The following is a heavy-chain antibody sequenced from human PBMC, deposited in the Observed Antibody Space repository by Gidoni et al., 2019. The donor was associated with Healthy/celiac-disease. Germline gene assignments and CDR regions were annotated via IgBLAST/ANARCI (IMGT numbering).Heavy chain of an antibody. Sequence: QVQLQESGPGLVKPSETLSLTCAVSGYSISSGYYWGWLRQPPGKGVEWIGSIYHSGSTYYNPSLKSRVTISVDTSKNQFSLKLSSVTAADTAVYYCAAMTPNWFDPWGQGTLVTVSS. CDR1: GYSISSGYY. V-gene: IGHV4-38-2*01. J-gene: IGHJ5*02. CDR3: AAMTPNWFDP. CDR2: IYHSGST.